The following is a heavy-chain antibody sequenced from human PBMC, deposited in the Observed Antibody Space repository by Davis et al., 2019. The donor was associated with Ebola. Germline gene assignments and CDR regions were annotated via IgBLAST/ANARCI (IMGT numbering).Heavy chain of an antibody. CDR3: ARRVGARSGFDY. J-gene: IGHJ4*02. CDR1: GGTFSSYA. D-gene: IGHD1-26*01. CDR2: MNPNSGNT. Sequence: AASVKVSCKASGGTFSSYAISWVRQAPGQGLEWMGWMNPNSGNTGYAQKFQGRITMTRNISISTAYMELSSLRSEDTAVYYCARRVGARSGFDYCGQGSLVTVSS. V-gene: IGHV1-8*02.